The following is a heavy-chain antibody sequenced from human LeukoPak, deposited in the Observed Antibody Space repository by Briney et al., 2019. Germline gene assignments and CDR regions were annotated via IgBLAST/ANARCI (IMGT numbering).Heavy chain of an antibody. CDR2: IKKDGSEK. CDR3: ARDRRRDGYEVYFDY. V-gene: IGHV3-7*01. J-gene: IGHJ4*02. D-gene: IGHD5-24*01. CDR1: GFTSSSYW. Sequence: PGRSPRLSCAASGFTSSSYWMSWVRHAPPKGLERVVNIKKDGSEKYYVDSVKGRFTISRDNAKNSLYLQMNSLRAEDTAVYYCARDRRRDGYEVYFDYWGQGTLVTVSS.